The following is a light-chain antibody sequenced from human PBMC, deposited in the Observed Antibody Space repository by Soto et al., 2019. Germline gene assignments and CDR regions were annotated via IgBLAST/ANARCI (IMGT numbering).Light chain of an antibody. CDR3: QQYGSSPIT. J-gene: IGKJ5*01. V-gene: IGKV3-20*01. CDR1: QSVISTY. CDR2: GAS. Sequence: EIVLTPSAGTLSLSPEERATLSCRASQSVISTYLAWYQQKPGEAPRLLIYGASRRATGIPDRFSGSGSGTDFTLTISRLEPEDFAVYYCQQYGSSPITFGQGTRLEIK.